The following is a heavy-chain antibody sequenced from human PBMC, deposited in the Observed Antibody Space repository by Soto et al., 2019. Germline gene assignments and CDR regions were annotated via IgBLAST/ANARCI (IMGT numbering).Heavy chain of an antibody. V-gene: IGHV4-31*03. CDR1: GGSFSGGGYY. CDR3: ARTSTFGVVLNAFDI. D-gene: IGHD3-3*01. Sequence: PSETLSLTCTVSGGSFSGGGYYWSWIRQHPGQGLEWMGYISYSGSTKYKPSLQSRITISVDTSKNQFSLRLTSVTAADTAIYFCARTSTFGVVLNAFDIWGQGTLVT. J-gene: IGHJ3*02. CDR2: ISYSGST.